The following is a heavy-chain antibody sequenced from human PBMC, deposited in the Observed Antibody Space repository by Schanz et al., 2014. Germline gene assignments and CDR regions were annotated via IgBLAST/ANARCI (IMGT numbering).Heavy chain of an antibody. Sequence: QVHLVQSGAEVKRPGASVKVSCKASGYTFTTYAMSWVRQAPGQGLEWMGWINTGSGDTKYSQNFQGRVTITRDTSATTAYMELTNLRSEDTAVYYCARDLPYCDGGKCYSDGFDIWGQGTLVTISS. D-gene: IGHD2-21*01. V-gene: IGHV1-3*04. CDR3: ARDLPYCDGGKCYSDGFDI. J-gene: IGHJ3*02. CDR2: INTGSGDT. CDR1: GYTFTTYA.